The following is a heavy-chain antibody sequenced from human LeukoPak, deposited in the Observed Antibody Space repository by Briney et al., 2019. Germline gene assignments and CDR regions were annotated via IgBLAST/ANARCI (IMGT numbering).Heavy chain of an antibody. CDR2: IYYSGST. CDR1: GGSISSSSYY. CDR3: ARHSSTYYYDSSASRDAFDI. V-gene: IGHV4-39*01. J-gene: IGHJ3*02. Sequence: SETLSLTCTVSGGSISSSSYYWGWIRQPPGKGLEWIGSIYYSGSTYYNPSLKSRVTIPVDTSKNQFSLKLSSVTAADTAVYYCARHSSTYYYDSSASRDAFDIWGQGTMVTVSS. D-gene: IGHD3-22*01.